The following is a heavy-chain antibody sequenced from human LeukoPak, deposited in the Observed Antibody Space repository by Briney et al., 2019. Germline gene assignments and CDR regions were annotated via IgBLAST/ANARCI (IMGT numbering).Heavy chain of an antibody. CDR3: ARDQSVVGIAARQLAY. CDR1: GFTFSSYS. CDR2: ISSSSSYI. D-gene: IGHD6-6*01. Sequence: PGGSLRLSCAASGFTFSSYSMNWVRPAPGKGLEWVSSISSSSSYIYYADSVKGRFTISRDNAKNSLYLQMNSLRAEDTAVYYCARDQSVVGIAARQLAYWGQGTLVTVSS. V-gene: IGHV3-21*01. J-gene: IGHJ4*02.